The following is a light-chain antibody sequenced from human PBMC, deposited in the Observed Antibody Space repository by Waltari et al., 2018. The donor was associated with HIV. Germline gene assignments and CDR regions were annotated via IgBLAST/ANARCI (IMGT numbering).Light chain of an antibody. Sequence: SYVLTQPPSVSVAPGKTARITCGGNNIATKSVHWYQQKPGKAPVLGIYYDNDRPSGIPERFSGPNSGNTSTLTISRVEAGDEADYYCQVWDSSSDHWVVGGGTQLTVL. V-gene: IGLV3-21*04. CDR2: YDN. CDR1: NIATKS. J-gene: IGLJ3*02. CDR3: QVWDSSSDHWV.